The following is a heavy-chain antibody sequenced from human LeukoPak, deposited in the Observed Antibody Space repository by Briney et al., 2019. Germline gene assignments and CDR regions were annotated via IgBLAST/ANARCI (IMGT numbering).Heavy chain of an antibody. V-gene: IGHV3-23*01. D-gene: IGHD3-16*01. J-gene: IGHJ4*02. CDR1: GFSFDVHA. Sequence: GGSLRLSCAASGFSFDVHAMTWVRQAPGKGPEWVATVGGPAETFYADSVRGRFTISRDNSRYTLYLQMNRLRAEDSALYYCAKDWTSHNGVYDCLDFWGQGTQVTVSS. CDR2: VGGPAET. CDR3: AKDWTSHNGVYDCLDF.